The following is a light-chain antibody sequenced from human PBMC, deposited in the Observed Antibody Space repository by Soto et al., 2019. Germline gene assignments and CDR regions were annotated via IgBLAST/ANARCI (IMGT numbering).Light chain of an antibody. CDR3: CSYAGSSTSVV. J-gene: IGLJ2*01. V-gene: IGLV2-23*01. Sequence: QSALTQPASVSGSPGQSITISCTGTSRDVGSYNLVSWYQQHPGKAPKLMIYEGSKRPSGVSNRFSGSKSGNTASLTISGLQAEAEADYYCCSYAGSSTSVVFGGGTQLTVL. CDR2: EGS. CDR1: SRDVGSYNL.